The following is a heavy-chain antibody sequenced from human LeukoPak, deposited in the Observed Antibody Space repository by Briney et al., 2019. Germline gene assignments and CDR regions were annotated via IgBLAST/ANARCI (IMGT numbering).Heavy chain of an antibody. CDR1: GFPLRSYS. V-gene: IGHV3-21*01. D-gene: IGHD2-15*01. J-gene: IGHJ5*02. Sequence: GGSLRLSCVGSGFPLRSYSMNWVRQAPGEGVEGVSSIDLNGNHINYADSVKDRFTISRDNAKNSLYLQMNSLRAEDKAVYYCARVPDIVVVAFDPWGQGTLVTVSS. CDR2: IDLNGNHI. CDR3: ARVPDIVVVAFDP.